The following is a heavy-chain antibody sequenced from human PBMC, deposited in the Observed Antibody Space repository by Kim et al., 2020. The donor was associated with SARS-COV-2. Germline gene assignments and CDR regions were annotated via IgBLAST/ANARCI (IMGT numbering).Heavy chain of an antibody. Sequence: LSLTCAASGFIFSSYGMHWVRQAPGKGLEWVAVISYDGSNKYYADSVKGRFTFSRDNSKNTLYLQMNSLRAEDTAVYYCAKDYDRVFTGNYYYYGMDVWGQGTTVTVSS. CDR1: GFIFSSYG. V-gene: IGHV3-30*18. CDR2: ISYDGSNK. J-gene: IGHJ6*02. CDR3: AKDYDRVFTGNYYYYGMDV. D-gene: IGHD3-10*01.